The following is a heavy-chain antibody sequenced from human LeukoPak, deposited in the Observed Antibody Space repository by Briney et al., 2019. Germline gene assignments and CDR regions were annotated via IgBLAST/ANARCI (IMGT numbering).Heavy chain of an antibody. CDR2: ISGNGGRST. CDR1: GFTFNDYA. CDR3: ARARCSTIRCAPNWFNP. V-gene: IGHV3-23*01. D-gene: IGHD2/OR15-2a*01. J-gene: IGHJ5*02. Sequence: GGSLRLSCAASGFTFNDYAMTWVRQAPGKGLEWVSSISGNGGRSTYYADSVEGRFTISRDIYRNILSLQMNSLRAEDTAVYYCARARCSTIRCAPNWFNPWGQGTLVIVSS.